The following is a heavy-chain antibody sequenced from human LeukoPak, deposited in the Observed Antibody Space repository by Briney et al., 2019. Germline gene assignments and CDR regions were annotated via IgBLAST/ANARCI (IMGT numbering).Heavy chain of an antibody. CDR1: GFTFSSNW. V-gene: IGHV3-74*01. CDR2: INSDGSST. Sequence: GGSLRLSCAASGFTFSSNWMHWVRQAPGKGLVWVSRINSDGSSTSYADSVKGRFTIPRDNAKNTLYLQMNSLRADDTAVYYCAAYDSSGYSRKYFQHWGQGTLVTVSS. D-gene: IGHD3-22*01. CDR3: AAYDSSGYSRKYFQH. J-gene: IGHJ1*01.